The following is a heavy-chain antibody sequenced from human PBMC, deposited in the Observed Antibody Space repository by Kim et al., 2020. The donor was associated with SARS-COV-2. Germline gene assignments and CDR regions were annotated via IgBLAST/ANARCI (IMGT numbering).Heavy chain of an antibody. D-gene: IGHD6-13*01. J-gene: IGHJ4*02. CDR3: ARTNRYSSSWYLFDY. Sequence: GGSLRLSCAASGFTFSSYVMTWVRQAPGQGLEWVSTVSGIGGSTFSADSVKGRFTISRDNSKNTLYLQVNSLRAEDTAVYYCARTNRYSSSWYLFDYWGQGTLVAVSS. CDR2: VSGIGGST. V-gene: IGHV3-23*01. CDR1: GFTFSSYV.